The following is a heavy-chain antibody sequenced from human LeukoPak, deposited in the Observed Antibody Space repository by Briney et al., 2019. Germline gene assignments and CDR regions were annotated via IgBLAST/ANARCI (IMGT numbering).Heavy chain of an antibody. Sequence: GSSVKVSCKASGCTFSSYAISWVRQAPGQGLEWMGRIIPIFGTANYAQKFQGRVTITTDESTSTAYMELSSLRSEDTAVYYCARGAEYCSGGSCYTPALHYYYYYMDVWGKGTTVTVSS. CDR2: IIPIFGTA. CDR3: ARGAEYCSGGSCYTPALHYYYYYMDV. CDR1: GCTFSSYA. V-gene: IGHV1-69*05. D-gene: IGHD2-15*01. J-gene: IGHJ6*03.